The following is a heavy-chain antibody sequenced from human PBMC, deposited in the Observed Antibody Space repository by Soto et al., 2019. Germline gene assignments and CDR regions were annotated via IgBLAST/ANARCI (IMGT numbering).Heavy chain of an antibody. V-gene: IGHV3-15*01. J-gene: IGHJ6*02. Sequence: LRLSCAASGFTFSNAWMSWVLQAPGKWLDWVGRIKSKTDGGTTDYAAPVKGRLTISRDDSKNTLYLQMNSLKTEDTAVYYCTTDEITRTTWRDYYYYGMDVWDPGTPLTVSS. CDR3: TTDEITRTTWRDYYYYGMDV. CDR2: IKSKTDGGTT. D-gene: IGHD1-7*01. CDR1: GFTFSNAW.